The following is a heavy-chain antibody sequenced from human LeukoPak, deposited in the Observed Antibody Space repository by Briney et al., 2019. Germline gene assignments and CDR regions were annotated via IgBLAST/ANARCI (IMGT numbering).Heavy chain of an antibody. CDR1: GGSISISTYY. Sequence: SETLSLTCTVSGGSISISTYYWGWIRQPPGKGLEWIGSIYYSGSTYYNPSLKSRVTMSVDTSKNQFSLKLSSVTAADTAVYYCAREGIDYYDSSGHTPKRAFDIWGQGTMVTVSS. D-gene: IGHD3-22*01. V-gene: IGHV4-39*07. CDR3: AREGIDYYDSSGHTPKRAFDI. J-gene: IGHJ3*02. CDR2: IYYSGST.